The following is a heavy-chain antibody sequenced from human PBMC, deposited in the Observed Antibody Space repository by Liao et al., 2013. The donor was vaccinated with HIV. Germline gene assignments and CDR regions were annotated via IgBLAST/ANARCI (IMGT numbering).Heavy chain of an antibody. CDR3: ARGGAAGHKHDF. V-gene: IGHV4-34*01. CDR2: ISYSGST. CDR1: GGSFSGYY. J-gene: IGHJ4*02. Sequence: QVQLVQWGAGLLKPSETLSLTCAVYGGSFSGYYWSWIRQPPGKGLEWIGYISYSGSTYYNPSLKSRVSISVDTSKNQFSLKLSSVTAADTAVYFCARGGAAGHKHDFWGQGSLVTVSS. D-gene: IGHD6-13*01.